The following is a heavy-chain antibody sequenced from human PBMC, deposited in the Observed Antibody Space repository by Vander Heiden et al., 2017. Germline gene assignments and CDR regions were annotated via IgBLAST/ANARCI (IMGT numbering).Heavy chain of an antibody. J-gene: IGHJ3*02. CDR3: ARILDRYYYDSSGYFDAFDI. Sequence: QLTLKESGPVLVKPTETLTLTSTVSGSPLSHARMAVSLIRPPPGKALEWLAHIFSNDEKSYSTSLKSRLTISKDTSKSQVVLTMTNMDPVDTATYYCARILDRYYYDSSGYFDAFDIWGQGTMVTVSS. V-gene: IGHV2-26*01. D-gene: IGHD3-22*01. CDR2: IFSNDEK. CDR1: GSPLSHARMA.